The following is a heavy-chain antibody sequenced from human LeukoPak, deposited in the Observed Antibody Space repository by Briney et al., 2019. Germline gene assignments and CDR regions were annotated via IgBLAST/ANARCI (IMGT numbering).Heavy chain of an antibody. CDR1: GFTVSSSY. V-gene: IGHV3-66*02. CDR3: ARVRFLEWLYYFDY. Sequence: GGSLRLSCAASGFTVSSSYMSWVRQAPGKGLEWVSVIYSGGSTYYADSVKGRFTISRDNSKNTLYLQMNSLRAEDTAVYYCARVRFLEWLYYFDYWGQGTLVTVSS. CDR2: IYSGGST. J-gene: IGHJ4*02. D-gene: IGHD3-3*01.